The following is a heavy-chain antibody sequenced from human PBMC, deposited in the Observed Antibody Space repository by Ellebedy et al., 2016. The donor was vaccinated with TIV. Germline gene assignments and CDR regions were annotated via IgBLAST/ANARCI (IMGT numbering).Heavy chain of an antibody. J-gene: IGHJ4*02. CDR2: INTSSGST. Sequence: ASVKVSCXASGYTFTNHYMDWVRQAPGQGLEWMGVINTSSGSTSYAQKFQGRLTMTRDTSTSTVYVELSSLRSEDAAVYYCARLTTGYRFGSYFDYWGQGTLVTVSS. V-gene: IGHV1-46*01. CDR1: GYTFTNHY. CDR3: ARLTTGYRFGSYFDY. D-gene: IGHD5-18*01.